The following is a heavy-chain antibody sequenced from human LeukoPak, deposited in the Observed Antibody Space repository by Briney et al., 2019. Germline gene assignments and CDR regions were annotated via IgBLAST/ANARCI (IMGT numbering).Heavy chain of an antibody. CDR1: GFTFSSCS. CDR2: ISSSSSYI. V-gene: IGHV3-21*01. J-gene: IGHJ3*02. CDR3: ARATMVRGVIIRANAFDI. D-gene: IGHD3-10*01. Sequence: PGGSLRLSCAASGFTFSSCSMNWVRQAPGKGLEWVSSISSSSSYIYYADSVKGRFTISRDNAKNTLHLQMNSLRAEDTAVYYCARATMVRGVIIRANAFDIWGQGTMVTVSS.